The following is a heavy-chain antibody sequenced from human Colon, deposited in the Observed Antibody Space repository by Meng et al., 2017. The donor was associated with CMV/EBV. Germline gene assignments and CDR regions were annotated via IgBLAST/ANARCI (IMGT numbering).Heavy chain of an antibody. V-gene: IGHV3-33*06. CDR3: AKDPGYNWKGGGGFGALDV. CDR2: IWYDGSNK. D-gene: IGHD1-1*01. CDR1: GFTFSSHG. J-gene: IGHJ6*02. Sequence: GESLKISCVASGFTFSSHGMHWVRQAPGKGLEWVAVIWYDGSNKYYADSVKGRFTSSRDNSKNTLYLQRNSMRAEDTAVYYCAKDPGYNWKGGGGFGALDVWGQGTTVTVSS.